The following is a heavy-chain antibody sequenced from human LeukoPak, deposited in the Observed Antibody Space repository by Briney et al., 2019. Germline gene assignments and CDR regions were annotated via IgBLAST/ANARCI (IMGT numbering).Heavy chain of an antibody. CDR1: GYTFTSYD. CDR3: ARVYYYYYGMDV. Sequence: ASVKVSCKASGYTFTSYDINWVRQATGQGLEWMGWMNPNSGNTGYAQKFQGRVTMTRNTSISTAYMELGSLRSEDTAVYYCARVYYYYYGMDVWGQGTTVTVSS. V-gene: IGHV1-8*01. CDR2: MNPNSGNT. J-gene: IGHJ6*02.